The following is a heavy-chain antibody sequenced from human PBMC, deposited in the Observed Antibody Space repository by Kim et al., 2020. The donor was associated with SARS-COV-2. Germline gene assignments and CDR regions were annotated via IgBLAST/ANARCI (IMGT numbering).Heavy chain of an antibody. CDR3: ARAYCGGDCGVRIYFYFGIEV. V-gene: IGHV1-2*02. CDR1: GYDFTGHY. Sequence: ASVKVSCRASGYDFTGHYMQWVRQAPGQGLEWMGWINPNSGGTKYAQKFQGRVTMTKDTSANTAYMELSRLRSDDTAVYYCARAYCGGDCGVRIYFYFGIEVWGQGTTVTVSS. D-gene: IGHD2-21*01. CDR2: INPNSGGT. J-gene: IGHJ6*02.